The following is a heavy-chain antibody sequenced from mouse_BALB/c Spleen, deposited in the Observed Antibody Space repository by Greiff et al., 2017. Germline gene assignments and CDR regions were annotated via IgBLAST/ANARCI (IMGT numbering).Heavy chain of an antibody. CDR2: INSNGGST. D-gene: IGHD1-2*01. Sequence: DVMLVESGGGLVQPGGSLKLSCAASGFTFSSYGMSWVRQTPDKRLELVATINSNGGSTYYPDSVKGRFTISRDNAKNTLYLQMSSLKSEDTAMYYCAREGYYGRYFDVWGAGTTVTVSS. CDR3: AREGYYGRYFDV. J-gene: IGHJ1*01. CDR1: GFTFSSYG. V-gene: IGHV5-6-3*01.